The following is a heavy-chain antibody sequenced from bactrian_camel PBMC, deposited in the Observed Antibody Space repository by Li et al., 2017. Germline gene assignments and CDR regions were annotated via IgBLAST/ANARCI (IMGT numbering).Heavy chain of an antibody. CDR2: LTRDGYP. V-gene: IGHV3S53*01. Sequence: HVQLVESGGGLVQPGGSLRLSCVVSGQTLSTDSQYSRCMGWFRRAPGKEREKISALTRDGYPGYAPSVKGRFTISRDRAENIMYLQMNDLKPEDTAMYYCAAGHPYDCYSGSWDKFRYWGQGTQVTVS. D-gene: IGHD3*01. J-gene: IGHJ4*01. CDR1: GQTLSTDSQYSRC. CDR3: AAGHPYDCYSGSWDKFRY.